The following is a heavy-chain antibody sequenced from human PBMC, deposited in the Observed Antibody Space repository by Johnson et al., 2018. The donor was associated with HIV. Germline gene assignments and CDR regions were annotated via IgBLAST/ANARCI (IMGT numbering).Heavy chain of an antibody. CDR3: AKSSSATYYGDAFDV. J-gene: IGHJ3*01. CDR2: IRYDGNDN. D-gene: IGHD3-10*01. V-gene: IGHV3-30*02. CDR1: GFTFSSYG. Sequence: QVQLVESGGGLVQPGGSLRLSCAASGFTFSSYGMHWVRQAPGKGLEWVAFIRYDGNDNYYADYVRGRFTISRDKSTTTVYLKMNSLRADDTAVYYCAKSSSATYYGDAFDVWGQGTVVSVSS.